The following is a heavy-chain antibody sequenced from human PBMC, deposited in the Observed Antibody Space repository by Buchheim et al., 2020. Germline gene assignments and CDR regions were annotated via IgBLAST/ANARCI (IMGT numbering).Heavy chain of an antibody. V-gene: IGHV3-30*04. CDR2: ISDDATRT. CDR1: GISFSRYS. J-gene: IGHJ4*02. D-gene: IGHD2-15*01. Sequence: QVQLVESGGGVVRPGRSLRLSCAASGISFSRYSMRWVRQAPGKGLEWVAVISDDATRTNYADSVRGRFTISRDNSRNTLYLQMGSLRLDDTAVFYCASDLSGGGLDYWGQGTL. CDR3: ASDLSGGGLDY.